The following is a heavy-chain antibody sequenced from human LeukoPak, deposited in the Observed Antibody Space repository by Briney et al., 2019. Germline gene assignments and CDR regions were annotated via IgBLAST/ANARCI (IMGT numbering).Heavy chain of an antibody. Sequence: GGSLRLSCAASGFTFSSYGMHWVRQAPGKGLEWVAFIPYDGSNKYYADSVKGRFTIPRDNSKNTLYLQMNSLRAEDTAVYYCRDPFDYWGQGTLVTVSS. CDR3: RDPFDY. J-gene: IGHJ4*02. CDR1: GFTFSSYG. CDR2: IPYDGSNK. V-gene: IGHV3-30*02.